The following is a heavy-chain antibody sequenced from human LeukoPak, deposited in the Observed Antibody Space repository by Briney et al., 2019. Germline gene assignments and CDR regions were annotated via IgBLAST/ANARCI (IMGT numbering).Heavy chain of an antibody. CDR2: IISFFGTT. CDR1: GSSFKNYA. V-gene: IGHV1-69*13. CDR3: ARIIAGATGVYYMDI. J-gene: IGHJ6*03. D-gene: IGHD1-26*01. Sequence: SVKVSCKASGSSFKNYAIAWVRQAPGQGLEWMGGIISFFGTTNFAQKFQDRVAITADESTTTVHMELSSLTSEDTAVYYCARIIAGATGVYYMDIWGKGTSVTVS.